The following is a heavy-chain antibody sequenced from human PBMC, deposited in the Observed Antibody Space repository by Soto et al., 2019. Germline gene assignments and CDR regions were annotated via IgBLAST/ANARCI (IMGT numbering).Heavy chain of an antibody. CDR1: GFTFSNYW. V-gene: IGHV3-74*01. D-gene: IGHD2-8*01. Sequence: GGSLRLSCAASGFTFSNYWMHWVRQVSGKGLEWVSYINSEGSNTKYADSVKGRFTIYRDNAKNSLFRQANSLRAEDTAVYYCTRGRYCTDASCYNSRFDPWGQGTLVTVSS. CDR3: TRGRYCTDASCYNSRFDP. J-gene: IGHJ5*01. CDR2: INSEGSNT.